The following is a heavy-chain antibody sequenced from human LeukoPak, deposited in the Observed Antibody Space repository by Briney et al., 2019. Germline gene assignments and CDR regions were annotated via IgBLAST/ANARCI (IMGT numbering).Heavy chain of an antibody. J-gene: IGHJ4*02. CDR3: ARGGYSYGGDY. CDR1: GYTFTGYY. CDR2: ISAYNGNT. Sequence: ASVKVSCKAAGYTFTGYYMHWVRQAPGQGLEWMGWISAYNGNTNYAQKLQGRVTMTTDTSTSTAYMELRSLRSDDTAVYYCARGGYSYGGDYWGQGTLVTVSS. D-gene: IGHD5-18*01. V-gene: IGHV1-18*04.